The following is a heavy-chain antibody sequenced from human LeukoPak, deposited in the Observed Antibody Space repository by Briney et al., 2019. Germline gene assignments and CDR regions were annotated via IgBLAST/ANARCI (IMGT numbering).Heavy chain of an antibody. V-gene: IGHV1-69*05. D-gene: IGHD3-22*01. CDR1: AGTFSSYA. CDR2: IIPIFGTA. J-gene: IGHJ4*02. Sequence: VASVKVSCKASAGTFSSYAISWVRQAPGQGLEWLGRIIPIFGTANYAQKFQGRVTITTDESTSTAYMELSSLRSEDTAVYYCAQTYYYDSSGYYPLDYWGQGTLVTVSS. CDR3: AQTYYYDSSGYYPLDY.